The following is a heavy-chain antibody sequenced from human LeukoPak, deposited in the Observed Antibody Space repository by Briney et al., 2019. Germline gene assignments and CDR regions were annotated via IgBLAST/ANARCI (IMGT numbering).Heavy chain of an antibody. J-gene: IGHJ4*03. CDR1: GFTFSSYE. Sequence: PGGSLRLSCAASGFTFSSYEMNWVRQAPGKGLEWVANIKQDGSEKYYVDSVKGRFTISRDNAKNSLYLQMNSLRAGDTAVYYCARTIEMATISYFDYWGQGTLVTVSS. CDR3: ARTIEMATISYFDY. V-gene: IGHV3-7*01. CDR2: IKQDGSEK. D-gene: IGHD5-24*01.